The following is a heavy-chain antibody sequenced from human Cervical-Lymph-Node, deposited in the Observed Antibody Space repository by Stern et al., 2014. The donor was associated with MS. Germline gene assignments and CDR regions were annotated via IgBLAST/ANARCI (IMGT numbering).Heavy chain of an antibody. Sequence: QVQLVQSGAEVKKPGASVKVSCKASGYTLTSYGVSWVRQAPGQGLEWMGWVSGYNGHTNYAQKVQGRVTMTTDTSTSTAYMELRSLRSDDTAVFYCATHSITMIRGVPHFYYGMDVWGQGTTVTVSS. CDR1: GYTLTSYG. V-gene: IGHV1-18*04. J-gene: IGHJ6*02. CDR3: ATHSITMIRGVPHFYYGMDV. D-gene: IGHD3-10*01. CDR2: VSGYNGHT.